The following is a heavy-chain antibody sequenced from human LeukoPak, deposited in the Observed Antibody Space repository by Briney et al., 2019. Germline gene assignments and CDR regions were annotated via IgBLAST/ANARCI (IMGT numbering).Heavy chain of an antibody. D-gene: IGHD6-13*01. V-gene: IGHV3-11*06. J-gene: IGHJ6*02. CDR3: ARVLSSSWGAYYYYGMDV. CDR2: ISSRSRYT. Sequence: AGGSLRLSCAASGFTFSDYYMSWIRQAPGKGLEGVSYISSRSRYTMYADSVEGRLTISRDNAKNSLYLQMNSLRAEDTAVYYCARVLSSSWGAYYYYGMDVWGQGTTVTVSS. CDR1: GFTFSDYY.